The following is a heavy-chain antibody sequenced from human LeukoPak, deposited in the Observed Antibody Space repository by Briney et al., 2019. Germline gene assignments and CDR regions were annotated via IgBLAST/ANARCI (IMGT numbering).Heavy chain of an antibody. CDR2: IYHSGST. V-gene: IGHV4-30-2*01. Sequence: PSQTLSLTCTVSGGSISSGGYYWSWIRQPPGKGLEWIGYIYHSGSTYYNPSLKGRVTISVDRSKNQFSLKLSSVTAADTAVYYCGGGSSGLSDYWGQGTLVTVSS. CDR1: GGSISSGGYY. J-gene: IGHJ4*02. D-gene: IGHD6-6*01. CDR3: GGGSSGLSDY.